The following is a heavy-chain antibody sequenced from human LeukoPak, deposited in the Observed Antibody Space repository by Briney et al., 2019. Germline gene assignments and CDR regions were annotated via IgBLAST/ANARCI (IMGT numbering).Heavy chain of an antibody. CDR3: SKDPLDY. CDR2: IRNNDYGGTT. V-gene: IGHV3-49*03. Sequence: SLRPSSTPSGFTSGAYRMSWFREAPGPGLVWVGFIRNNDYGGTTEYAASVKGRFTISRDDSRSIAYPQMNSLKTEDTAVYYCSKDPLDYWGQGTLVTVSS. D-gene: IGHD6-6*01. CDR1: GFTSGAYR. J-gene: IGHJ4*02.